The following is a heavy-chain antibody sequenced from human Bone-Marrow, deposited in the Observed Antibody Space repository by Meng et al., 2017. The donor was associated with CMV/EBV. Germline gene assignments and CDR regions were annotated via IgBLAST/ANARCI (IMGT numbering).Heavy chain of an antibody. J-gene: IGHJ4*02. CDR3: ARDAAPWRGATPDY. D-gene: IGHD1-26*01. CDR2: INSDGSST. V-gene: IGHV3-74*01. Sequence: GESLKISCAASGFTFSSYWMHWVCQAPGKGLVWVSRINSDGSSTSYADSVKGRFTISRDNAKNTLYLQMNSLRAEDTAVYYCARDAAPWRGATPDYWGQGTLVTVSS. CDR1: GFTFSSYW.